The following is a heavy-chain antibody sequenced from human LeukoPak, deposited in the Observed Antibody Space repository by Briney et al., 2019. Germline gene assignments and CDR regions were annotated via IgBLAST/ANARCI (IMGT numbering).Heavy chain of an antibody. CDR3: ARGNY. CDR1: GYSISIGYY. CDR2: IYHSGNT. V-gene: IGHV4-38-2*02. Sequence: SETLSLTCTVSGYSISIGYYWGWIRQPPGKGLEWIGSIYHSGNTYYNPSLQSRVTISVDTSKNQFSLKLSSVTAADTAVYYCARGNYWGQGTLVTVSS. J-gene: IGHJ4*02.